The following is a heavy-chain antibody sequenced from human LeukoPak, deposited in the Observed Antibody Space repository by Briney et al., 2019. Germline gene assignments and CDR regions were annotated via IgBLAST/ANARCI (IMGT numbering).Heavy chain of an antibody. J-gene: IGHJ4*02. CDR1: GGSISSGTYY. CDR3: ARNASDSGTAYFDY. D-gene: IGHD1-26*01. CDR2: IYYSGST. Sequence: SETLSFTCTVSGGSISSGTYYWGWIRQPPGKGLEWIGSIYYSGSTSYNPSLKSRVTISVDTSKNQFSLKLDSVTAADTAVYYCARNASDSGTAYFDYWGQGTLVTVSS. V-gene: IGHV4-39*01.